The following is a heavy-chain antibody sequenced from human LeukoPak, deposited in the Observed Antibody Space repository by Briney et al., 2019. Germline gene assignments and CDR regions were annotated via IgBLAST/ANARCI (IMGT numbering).Heavy chain of an antibody. CDR3: ARVSPTVSFDY. D-gene: IGHD4-17*01. CDR2: IYHSGST. J-gene: IGHJ4*02. CDR1: SGSISSGGYS. Sequence: SQTLSLTCAVSSGSISSGGYSWSWIRQPPGKGLEWIGYIYHSGSTYYNPSLKSRVTISVDRSKDQCSLKLGSVTAADTAVYYCARVSPTVSFDYWGQGTLVTVSS. V-gene: IGHV4-30-2*01.